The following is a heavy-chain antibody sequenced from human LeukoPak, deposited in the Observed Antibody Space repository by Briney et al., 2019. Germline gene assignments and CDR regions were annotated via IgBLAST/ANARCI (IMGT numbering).Heavy chain of an antibody. V-gene: IGHV3-53*01. J-gene: IGHJ4*02. Sequence: GGSLRLSCAASGFTVSSNYISWFRQAPGTGREWVSGIYSGVSANYADSVKGRFTISRDNSRNTLYLQMNSLRAEDTAVYYCTGHDSSTYYYAYWGQGALVTVSS. CDR2: IYSGVSA. CDR1: GFTVSSNY. D-gene: IGHD3-22*01. CDR3: TGHDSSTYYYAY.